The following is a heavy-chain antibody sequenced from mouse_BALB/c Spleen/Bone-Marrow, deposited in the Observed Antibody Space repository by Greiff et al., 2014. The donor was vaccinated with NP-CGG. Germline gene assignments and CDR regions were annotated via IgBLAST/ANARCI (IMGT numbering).Heavy chain of an antibody. CDR2: IYPYNGVT. J-gene: IGHJ3*01. D-gene: IGHD2-2*01. Sequence: EVQLQQSGPELLKPGASVKISCKASGYTSTDYNMHWVKQSHGKSLEWIGYIYPYNGVTAYNQKFKSKATLTVDNSSSTAYMEFRSLTSEDSAVYYCARIYYGYEFTYWGQGTLVTVSA. CDR3: ARIYYGYEFTY. V-gene: IGHV1S29*02. CDR1: GYTSTDYN.